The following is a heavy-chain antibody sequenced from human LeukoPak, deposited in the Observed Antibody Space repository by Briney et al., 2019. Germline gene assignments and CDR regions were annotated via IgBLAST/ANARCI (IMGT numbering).Heavy chain of an antibody. V-gene: IGHV3-23*01. Sequence: GGSLRLSCAASGFTFSSYAMSWVRQAPGKGLEWVSAISGSGGSTYYADSVKGRFTISRDNSKNTLYLKMNSLRAEDTGVYYCAKDHIFNDYGDFDQLDYWGQGCLMTVSS. CDR2: ISGSGGST. CDR3: AKDHIFNDYGDFDQLDY. J-gene: IGHJ4*02. D-gene: IGHD4-17*01. CDR1: GFTFSSYA.